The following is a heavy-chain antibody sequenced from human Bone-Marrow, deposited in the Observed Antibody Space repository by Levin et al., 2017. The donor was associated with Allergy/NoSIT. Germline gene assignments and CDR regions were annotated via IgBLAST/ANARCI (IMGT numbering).Heavy chain of an antibody. CDR3: AKDYKEWFGELLHAAFV. CDR1: GSTFSSDG. J-gene: IGHJ6*02. Sequence: GGSLRLSCAVSGSTFSSDGMHWVRQAPGKGLEWVAVISNDGTDKYYADSVKGRFTISRDNSKSTLYLQINSLRIEDTAVYYCAKDYKEWFGELLHAAFVWGQGTTVTVSS. V-gene: IGHV3-30*18. D-gene: IGHD3-10*01. CDR2: ISNDGTDK.